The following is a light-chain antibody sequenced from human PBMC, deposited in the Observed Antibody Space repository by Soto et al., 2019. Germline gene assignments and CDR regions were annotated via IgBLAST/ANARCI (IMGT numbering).Light chain of an antibody. J-gene: IGKJ2*03. V-gene: IGKV2-30*01. Sequence: DVVMTQSPLSLPVTLGQPASISCRPSQSLVYGDGNTYLNWFQQRPVNSLRRLIYKVSNRDFGVQEGCRAGGAGVDCPVKLSRLMGGNVGVYSCMQGTHRAHRFG. CDR1: QSLVYGDGNTY. CDR2: KVS. CDR3: MQGTHRAHR.